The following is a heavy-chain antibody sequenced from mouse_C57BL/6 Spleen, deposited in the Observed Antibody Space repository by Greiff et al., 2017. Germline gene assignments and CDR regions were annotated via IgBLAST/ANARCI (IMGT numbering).Heavy chain of an antibody. CDR3: ARSAPITTVVAPGFAY. D-gene: IGHD1-1*01. Sequence: QVQLQQSGAELVMPGASVKLSCKASGYTFTSYWMHWVKQRPGQGLEWIGEIDPSDSYTNYNQKFKGKSTLTVDKSSSTAYMQLSSLTSEDSAVYYCARSAPITTVVAPGFAYWGQGTLVTVSA. V-gene: IGHV1-69*01. CDR1: GYTFTSYW. CDR2: IDPSDSYT. J-gene: IGHJ3*01.